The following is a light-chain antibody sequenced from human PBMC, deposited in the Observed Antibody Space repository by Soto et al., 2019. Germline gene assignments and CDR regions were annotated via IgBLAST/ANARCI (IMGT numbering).Light chain of an antibody. CDR3: QQYKNWPRT. V-gene: IGKV3-15*01. CDR2: GAS. CDR1: EGVGSS. Sequence: ETVMTQSPATLSVSPGERVTLSCRASEGVGSSLAWYQQKPGQAPRVLIYGASTRATGISARFSGSGSGTEFTLTISSLQSEDFAIYYCQQYKNWPRTFGQGTRWIS. J-gene: IGKJ1*01.